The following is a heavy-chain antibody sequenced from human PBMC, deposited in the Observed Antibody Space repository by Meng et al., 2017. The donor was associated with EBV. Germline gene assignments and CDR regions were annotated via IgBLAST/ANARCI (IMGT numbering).Heavy chain of an antibody. Sequence: QWQQGQQGAGGRNLRSSSKGFCQGSAGTFSSYASSWVRQAPGQGLEWMGGSIPIFGTATYAQKFQDRVTITADESTSTAYMELSSLRSEDTAVYYCARAPDNWNDGPYYWGQGTLVTVSS. CDR3: ARAPDNWNDGPYY. D-gene: IGHD1-20*01. CDR2: SIPIFGTA. V-gene: IGHV1-69*01. CDR1: AGTFSSYA. J-gene: IGHJ4*02.